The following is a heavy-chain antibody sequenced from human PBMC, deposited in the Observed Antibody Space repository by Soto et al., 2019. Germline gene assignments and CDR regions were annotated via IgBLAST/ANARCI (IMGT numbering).Heavy chain of an antibody. J-gene: IGHJ4*02. Sequence: QVQLVESGGGVVQPGRSLRLSCVASGFTFSSYGMHWVRQAPGEGLEWVAVISYDGSNKYHADSVRGRFTISRDNSKNTLYLQMNSLRAEDTAVYYCAKVWSFGGSGSQPYFDYWGQGTLVTVSS. CDR1: GFTFSSYG. CDR3: AKVWSFGGSGSQPYFDY. V-gene: IGHV3-30*18. CDR2: ISYDGSNK. D-gene: IGHD3-10*01.